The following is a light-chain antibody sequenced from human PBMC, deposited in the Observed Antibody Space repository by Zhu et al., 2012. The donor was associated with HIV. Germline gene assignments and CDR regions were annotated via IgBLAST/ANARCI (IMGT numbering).Light chain of an antibody. CDR2: GAS. V-gene: IGKV1-9*01. CDR3: QHLTLYPT. Sequence: DIRLTQSPSFLSASVGDRVTITCRASQDITNYLAWYQQKPGKAPKLLIYGASVLQSGVPSRFSGSGSGTEFTLTISSLQPEDFATYFCQHLTLYPTFGGGSKVEIK. CDR1: QDITNY. J-gene: IGKJ4*01.